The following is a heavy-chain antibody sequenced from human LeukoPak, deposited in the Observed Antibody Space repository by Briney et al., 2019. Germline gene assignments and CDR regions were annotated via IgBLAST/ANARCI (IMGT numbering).Heavy chain of an antibody. V-gene: IGHV4-59*01. CDR3: ARVQSIFGVVTRYWYFDL. D-gene: IGHD3-3*01. CDR2: IYYSGST. J-gene: IGHJ2*01. Sequence: SETLSLTFTVFGGSISSYYWSWIRQPPGKGLEWIGYIYYSGSTNYNPSLKSRVTISVDTSKNQFSLKLSSVTAADTAVYYCARVQSIFGVVTRYWYFDLWGRGTLVTVSS. CDR1: GGSISSYY.